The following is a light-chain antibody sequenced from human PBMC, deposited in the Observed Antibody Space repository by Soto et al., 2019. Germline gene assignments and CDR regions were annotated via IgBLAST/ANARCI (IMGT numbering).Light chain of an antibody. CDR3: QQYNNWPRT. CDR2: AAS. Sequence: EIVVTQSPATLSVSPGERATLSCRARQSVSSNLAWYQQKPGQAPRLLIYAASARATGIPARFSGSGSGTEFTLTISGLQSEDFAVDYCQQYNNWPRTFGQGTKVEIK. CDR1: QSVSSN. J-gene: IGKJ1*01. V-gene: IGKV3-15*01.